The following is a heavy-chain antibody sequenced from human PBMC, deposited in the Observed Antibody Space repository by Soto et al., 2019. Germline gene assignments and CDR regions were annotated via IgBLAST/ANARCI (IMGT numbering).Heavy chain of an antibody. J-gene: IGHJ2*01. CDR1: GFNFGNYD. CDR3: ARDQASGYTYGHHWYFDL. CDR2: IGTVGDT. Sequence: EEQLVESGGGLVQPGGSLRLSCAASGFNFGNYDMHWVRQTTGKGLEWVSAIGTVGDTFYPDSVKGRFTISRDNATNSLYLQISGLRAGDTAVYYCARDQASGYTYGHHWYFDLWGRGTPVTVSS. V-gene: IGHV3-13*01. D-gene: IGHD5-18*01.